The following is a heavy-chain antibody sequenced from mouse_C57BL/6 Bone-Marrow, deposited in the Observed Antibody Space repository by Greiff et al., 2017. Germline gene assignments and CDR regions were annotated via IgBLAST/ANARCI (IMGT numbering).Heavy chain of an antibody. CDR2: IDPSDSYT. V-gene: IGHV1-59*01. CDR1: GYTFTSYW. CDR3: AKRIYFYGSSYLCCAMDY. J-gene: IGHJ4*01. D-gene: IGHD1-1*01. Sequence: QVQLLQPGAELVRPGTSVKLSCKASGYTFTSYWMYWVKQRPGQGLEWIGVIDPSDSYTNYNQKFKGKVTLAVDTSSSTAYMQLSNLTSEDSAIYYWAKRIYFYGSSYLCCAMDYWGQGTSVTVSS.